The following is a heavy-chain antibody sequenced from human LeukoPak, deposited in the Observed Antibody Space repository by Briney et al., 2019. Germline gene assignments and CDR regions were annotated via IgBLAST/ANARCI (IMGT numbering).Heavy chain of an antibody. J-gene: IGHJ4*02. V-gene: IGHV1-2*02. D-gene: IGHD6-13*01. CDR3: ARIGAAGTRYYFDY. CDR2: INPNSGGT. Sequence: GASVEVSCKASGYTFTGHYMHWVRQAPGQGLEWMGWINPNSGGTNYAQKFQGRVTMTRNTSISTAYIELSSLRSEDTAVYYCARIGAAGTRYYFDYWSQGTLVTVSS. CDR1: GYTFTGHY.